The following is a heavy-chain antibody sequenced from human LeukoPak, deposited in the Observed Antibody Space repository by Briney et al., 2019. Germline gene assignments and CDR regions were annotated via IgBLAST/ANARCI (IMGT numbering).Heavy chain of an antibody. V-gene: IGHV4-59*01. CDR3: ARVGHYYDSSGYYYGGAFDI. CDR1: GGSISTYY. Sequence: PSETLSLACTVSGGSISTYYWSWIRQPPGKGLEWIGYIYYSGSTSYNPSLKSRVTISVDTSNNHFSLKLSSVTAADTAVYYCARVGHYYDSSGYYYGGAFDIWGQGTMVTVSS. CDR2: IYYSGST. J-gene: IGHJ3*02. D-gene: IGHD3-22*01.